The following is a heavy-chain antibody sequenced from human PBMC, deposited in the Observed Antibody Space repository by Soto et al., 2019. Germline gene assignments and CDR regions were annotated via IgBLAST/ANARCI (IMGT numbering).Heavy chain of an antibody. J-gene: IGHJ3*02. Sequence: GESLKISCKGSGYSFTSYWIGWVRQMPGKGLEWMGIIYPGDSDTRYSPSFQGQVTISAAKSISTAYLQWSSLKASDTAMYYCARHEALTGYSLDAFDIWGQGTMVTVSS. CDR2: IYPGDSDT. CDR3: ARHEALTGYSLDAFDI. D-gene: IGHD7-27*01. CDR1: GYSFTSYW. V-gene: IGHV5-51*01.